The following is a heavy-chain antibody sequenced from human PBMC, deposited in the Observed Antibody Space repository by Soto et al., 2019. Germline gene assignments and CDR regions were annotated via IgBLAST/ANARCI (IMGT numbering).Heavy chain of an antibody. CDR2: IIPIFGTA. D-gene: IGHD2-15*01. Sequence: QVHLVQSVAEVKKPGSSVKVSCKASGGTFSSYAISWVRQAPGQGLEWMGGIIPIFGTANYAKKLLGRVTITADESTSPAYLELRSLRSADRVLYYCAGVDCSGSSCDSRWFDPWGQGTLVTVSS. CDR1: GGTFSSYA. J-gene: IGHJ5*02. CDR3: AGVDCSGSSCDSRWFDP. V-gene: IGHV1-69*01.